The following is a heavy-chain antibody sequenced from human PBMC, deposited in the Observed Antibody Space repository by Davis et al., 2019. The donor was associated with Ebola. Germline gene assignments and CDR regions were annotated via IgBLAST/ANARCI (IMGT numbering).Heavy chain of an antibody. Sequence: GESLKISCAASGFTFSTYWMHWVRQAPGKGLVWVSRVSSDGSYTSYADSVKGRFTISRDNSKNTLYLQMNSLRAEDTAVYYCARAKYYGMDVWGKGTTVTVSS. J-gene: IGHJ6*04. CDR3: ARAKYYGMDV. CDR1: GFTFSTYW. CDR2: VSSDGSYT. D-gene: IGHD6-6*01. V-gene: IGHV3-74*01.